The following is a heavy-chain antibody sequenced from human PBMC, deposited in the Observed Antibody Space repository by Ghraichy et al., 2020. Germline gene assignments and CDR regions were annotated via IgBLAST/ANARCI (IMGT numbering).Heavy chain of an antibody. D-gene: IGHD1-1*01. V-gene: IGHV3-23*01. CDR1: GFTFSSYA. Sequence: GESLNISCAASGFTFSSYAMSWVRQAPGKGLEWVSAISGSGGSTYYADSVKGRFTISRDNSKNTLYLQMNSLRAEDTAVYYCAKDLAGTPSHFDYWGQGTLVTVSS. CDR3: AKDLAGTPSHFDY. J-gene: IGHJ4*02. CDR2: ISGSGGST.